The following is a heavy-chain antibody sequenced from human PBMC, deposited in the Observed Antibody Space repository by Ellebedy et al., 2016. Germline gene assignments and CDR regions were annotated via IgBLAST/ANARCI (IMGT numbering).Heavy chain of an antibody. J-gene: IGHJ4*02. Sequence: ETLSLTCNVSGGSVSSDYWNWIRRPPGKGLEWVSTIRSDGSTVYADSVKGRFTISRDISKSTLYLEMNSLRAEDTAVYYCAKRLELRRVPDYWGQGTLVTVSS. CDR1: GGSVSSDY. D-gene: IGHD1-7*01. CDR3: AKRLELRRVPDY. V-gene: IGHV3-53*01. CDR2: IRSDGST.